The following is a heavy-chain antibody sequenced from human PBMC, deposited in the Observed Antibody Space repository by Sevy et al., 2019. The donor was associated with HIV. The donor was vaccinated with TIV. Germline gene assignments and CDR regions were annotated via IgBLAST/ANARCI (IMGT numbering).Heavy chain of an antibody. Sequence: ASVKVSCKASGYTFTSYDINCVRQATGQGLEWMGWMNPNSGKTGYAQKFQGRVTMTRNTSISTAYMEVSSLRSEDTAVYYCARHRDYYDSSGYGTFDPWGQGTLVTVSS. J-gene: IGHJ5*02. D-gene: IGHD3-22*01. CDR3: ARHRDYYDSSGYGTFDP. CDR1: GYTFTSYD. CDR2: MNPNSGKT. V-gene: IGHV1-8*01.